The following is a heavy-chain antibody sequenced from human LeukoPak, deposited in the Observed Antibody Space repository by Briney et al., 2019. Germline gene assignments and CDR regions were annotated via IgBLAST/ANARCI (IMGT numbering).Heavy chain of an antibody. D-gene: IGHD1/OR15-1a*01. V-gene: IGHV1-69*05. Sequence: ASVKVSCKASGGTFSSYAISWVRQAPGQGLEWMGGIIPIFGTANYAQKFQGRVTITTDESTSTAYMELSSLRSEDTAVFYCARGDNWNSNYYYMDVWGKGTTVTVSS. CDR2: IIPIFGTA. CDR3: ARGDNWNSNYYYMDV. CDR1: GGTFSSYA. J-gene: IGHJ6*03.